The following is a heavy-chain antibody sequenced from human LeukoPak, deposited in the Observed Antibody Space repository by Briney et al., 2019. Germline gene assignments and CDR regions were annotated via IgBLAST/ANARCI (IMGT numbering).Heavy chain of an antibody. CDR1: GGSISSSSYY. CDR2: IYYSGST. D-gene: IGHD6-19*01. V-gene: IGHV4-39*07. J-gene: IGHJ3*02. CDR3: ARDIGSGWYDAFDI. Sequence: PSETLSLTCTVSGGSISSSSYYWGWIRQPPGKGLEWIGSIYYSGSTYYNPSLKSRVTISVDTSKNQFSLKLSSVTAADTAVYYCARDIGSGWYDAFDIWGQGTMVTVSS.